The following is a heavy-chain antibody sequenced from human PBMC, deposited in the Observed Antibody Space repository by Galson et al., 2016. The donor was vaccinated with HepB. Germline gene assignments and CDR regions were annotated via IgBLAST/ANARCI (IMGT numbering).Heavy chain of an antibody. V-gene: IGHV3-23*01. J-gene: IGHJ6*02. CDR2: IHGNGNIV. D-gene: IGHD2/OR15-2a*01. CDR1: GFNFYNYA. CDR3: GKGGNRVYYYYGVDV. Sequence: SLRLSCAASGFNFYNYAMSWVRQAPGKGLEWVASIHGNGNIVFYADSVKGRFTLSRDNYKNTVDLEMNSLGVDDTAVYYCGKGGNRVYYYYGVDVWGQGTTVIVSS.